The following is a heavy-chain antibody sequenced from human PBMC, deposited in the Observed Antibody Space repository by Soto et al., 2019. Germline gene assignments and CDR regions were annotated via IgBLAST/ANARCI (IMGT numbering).Heavy chain of an antibody. J-gene: IGHJ5*02. CDR3: AKTKEGGFDP. Sequence: SETLSLTCTVSGGSINIDYWSWIRQPPGKGLEWIGYFHYSANTNYNPSLKSRVIISVDTSNNQFFLKLTSVTATDTAVYYCAKTKEGGFDPWGQGILVTVSS. D-gene: IGHD3-16*01. CDR2: FHYSANT. CDR1: GGSINIDY. V-gene: IGHV4-59*01.